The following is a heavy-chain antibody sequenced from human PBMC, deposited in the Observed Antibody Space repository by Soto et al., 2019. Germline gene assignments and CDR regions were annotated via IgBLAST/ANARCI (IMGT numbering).Heavy chain of an antibody. CDR2: IYNSGNT. Sequence: PSETLSLTCTVSGGSISSYYWNWIRQPPGKGLEWIGYIYNSGNTNYNPSLRSRVIISIDTSKNQFSLKLTSVTAADTAVYYCAAPPRYWGHGTLVTVTS. J-gene: IGHJ4*01. V-gene: IGHV4-59*01. CDR1: GGSISSYY. CDR3: AAPPRY.